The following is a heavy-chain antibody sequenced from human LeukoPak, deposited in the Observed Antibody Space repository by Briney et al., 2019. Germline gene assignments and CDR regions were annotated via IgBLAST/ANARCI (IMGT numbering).Heavy chain of an antibody. CDR2: IYYSGST. Sequence: SETLSLTCTVSGGSISSGGDYWTWIRQPPGKGLEWIGYIYYSGSTYYNPSLKSRVTISVDTSKNQFSLKLSSVTAADTAVYYCARVVVSNGYYSHNWFDPWGQGTLVTVSS. CDR3: ARVVVSNGYYSHNWFDP. D-gene: IGHD3-22*01. J-gene: IGHJ5*02. CDR1: GGSISSGGDY. V-gene: IGHV4-30-4*08.